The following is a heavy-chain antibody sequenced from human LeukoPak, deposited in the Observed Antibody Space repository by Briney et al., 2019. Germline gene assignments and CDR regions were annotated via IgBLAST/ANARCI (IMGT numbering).Heavy chain of an antibody. D-gene: IGHD1-26*01. V-gene: IGHV3-48*03. CDR3: ARGGGSYLRYFDY. CDR2: ISSSGSTI. CDR1: GFTFSSYA. J-gene: IGHJ4*02. Sequence: PGGSLRLSCAASGFTFSSYAMSWVRQAPGKGLEWVSYISSSGSTIYYADSVKGRFTISRDNAKNSLYLQMNSLRAEDTAVYNCARGGGSYLRYFDYWGQGTLVTVSS.